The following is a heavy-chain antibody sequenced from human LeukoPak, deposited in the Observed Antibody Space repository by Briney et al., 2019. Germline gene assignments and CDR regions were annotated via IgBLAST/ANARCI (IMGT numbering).Heavy chain of an antibody. CDR1: GGTFSSYA. CDR3: ARAHYYDSSGYLIGDY. D-gene: IGHD3-22*01. Sequence: SVKVSCKASGGTFSSYAISWVRQAPGQGLEWMGGIIPIFGTANYAQKFQGRVTITADESTSTAYMELSSLRSEDTAVYYCARAHYYDSSGYLIGDYWGQGTLVTVSS. J-gene: IGHJ4*02. CDR2: IIPIFGTA. V-gene: IGHV1-69*13.